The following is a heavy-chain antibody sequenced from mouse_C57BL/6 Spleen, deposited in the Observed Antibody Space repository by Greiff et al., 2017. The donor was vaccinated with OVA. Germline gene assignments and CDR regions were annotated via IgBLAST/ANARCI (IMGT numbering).Heavy chain of an antibody. CDR3: ARSDYYGSSYYFGY. CDR1: GYTFTDYY. CDR2: INPNNGGT. J-gene: IGHJ2*01. V-gene: IGHV1-22*01. D-gene: IGHD1-1*01. Sequence: EVQLKESGPELVKPGASVKMSCKASGYTFTDYYMHWVKQSPGKSLAWIGYINPNNGGTSYNQKFKGKATLTVNKSSSTAYMELRSLTSEDSAVYYCARSDYYGSSYYFGYWGQGTTLTVSS.